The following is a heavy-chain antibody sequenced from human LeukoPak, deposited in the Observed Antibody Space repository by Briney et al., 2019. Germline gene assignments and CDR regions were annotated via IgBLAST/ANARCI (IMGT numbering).Heavy chain of an antibody. CDR1: GFTFSNAW. J-gene: IGHJ4*02. Sequence: GGSLRLSCAASGFTFSNAWMTWVRQAPGKGLEWVANIKQDGSEKYYVDSVKGRFTISRDNAKNSLYLQMNSLRAEDTAVYYCARRAPGIAVGGEYYFDYWGQGTLVTVSS. V-gene: IGHV3-7*01. CDR2: IKQDGSEK. D-gene: IGHD6-19*01. CDR3: ARRAPGIAVGGEYYFDY.